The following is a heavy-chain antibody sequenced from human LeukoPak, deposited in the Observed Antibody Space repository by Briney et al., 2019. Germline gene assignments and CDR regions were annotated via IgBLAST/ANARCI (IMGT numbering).Heavy chain of an antibody. CDR2: IYYSGST. Sequence: SETLSLTCTVSGGSISSSSYYWGWIRQPPGKGLEWIGSIYYSGSTYYNPSLKSRVTISVDTSKNQFSLKLSSVTAADTAVYYCARDVGAQFFDYWGQGTLVTVSS. V-gene: IGHV4-39*07. D-gene: IGHD1-26*01. J-gene: IGHJ4*02. CDR1: GGSISSSSYY. CDR3: ARDVGAQFFDY.